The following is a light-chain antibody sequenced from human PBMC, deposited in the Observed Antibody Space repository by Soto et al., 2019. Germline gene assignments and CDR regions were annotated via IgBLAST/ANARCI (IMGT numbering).Light chain of an antibody. CDR2: WAS. CDR3: QQYYDTPYT. V-gene: IGKV4-1*01. Sequence: EIVLTQSPGTLSLSPGERATLSCRASQSISSTYLAWYQQKPGQPPKLLIYWASTRESGVPDRFSGSGSGTDFTLTISSLQAEDVAVYYCQQYYDTPYTFGQGTRLEI. J-gene: IGKJ2*01. CDR1: QSISSTY.